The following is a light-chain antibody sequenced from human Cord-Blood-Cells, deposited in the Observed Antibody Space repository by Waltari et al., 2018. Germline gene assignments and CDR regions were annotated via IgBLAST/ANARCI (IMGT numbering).Light chain of an antibody. V-gene: IGLV7-43*01. CDR2: STS. CDR1: TGAVTSGYY. J-gene: IGLJ2*01. Sequence: QTVVTQEPSLTVSPGGTVTLTCASSTGAVTSGYYPNWFQQKPGQAPRALIYSTSKKRSWTPDRFSGSLLGGKAALTLSGVQPEDEAEYYCLLYYGGAVVFGGGTKLTVL. CDR3: LLYYGGAVV.